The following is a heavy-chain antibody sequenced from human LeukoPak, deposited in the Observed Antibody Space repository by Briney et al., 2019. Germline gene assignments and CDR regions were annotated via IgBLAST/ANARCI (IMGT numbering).Heavy chain of an antibody. CDR2: ISGSGGST. V-gene: IGHV3-23*01. J-gene: IGHJ4*02. CDR3: ARGRRIGTNFYYFDF. D-gene: IGHD1-26*01. CDR1: GFTFSSYA. Sequence: GGSLRLSCAASGFTFSSYAMSWVRQAPGKGLEWVSAISGSGGSTYYADSVKGRFTISRDNSKNTLYLQMNSLRAEDTAVYFCARGRRIGTNFYYFDFWGQGAPVTVSS.